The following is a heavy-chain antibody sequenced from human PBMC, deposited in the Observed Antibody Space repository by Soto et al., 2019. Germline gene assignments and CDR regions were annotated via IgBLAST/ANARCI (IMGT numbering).Heavy chain of an antibody. CDR2: ISSSGSTI. CDR1: GFTFSDYY. CDR3: AREVWFGELPDPDFDY. V-gene: IGHV3-11*01. J-gene: IGHJ4*02. Sequence: QVQLVESGGGLVKPGGSLRLSCAASGFTFSDYYMSWIRQAPGKGLEWVSYISSSGSTIYYADSVKGRFTISRDNAKNSLYLQMISLRAEDTAVYYCAREVWFGELPDPDFDYWGQGTLVTVSS. D-gene: IGHD3-10*01.